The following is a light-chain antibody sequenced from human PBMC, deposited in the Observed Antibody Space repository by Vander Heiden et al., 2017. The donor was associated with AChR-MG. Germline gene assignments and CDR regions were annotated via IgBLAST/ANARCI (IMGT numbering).Light chain of an antibody. CDR3: PSYDSTLSGSEWV. CDR1: SSNIGAGYE. V-gene: IGLV1-40*01. Sequence: QSALTQPPTVSGAPGQRVTISCTASSSNIGAGYELHWYHQLPGTAPKLLIYVISNRPSGVPDRFSGSKSGTSASLAITGLQAEDGADYSCPSYDSTLSGSEWVFGGGTKLTVL. CDR2: VIS. J-gene: IGLJ3*02.